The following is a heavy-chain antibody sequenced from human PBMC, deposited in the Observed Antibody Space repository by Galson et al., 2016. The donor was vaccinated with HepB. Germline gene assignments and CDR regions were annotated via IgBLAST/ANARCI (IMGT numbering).Heavy chain of an antibody. CDR1: EFTVSGTY. CDR3: TRDSPQVDNSGGWGFYDP. D-gene: IGHD6-19*01. J-gene: IGHJ5*02. V-gene: IGHV3-66*01. CDR2: IANDGTT. Sequence: SLRLSCAASEFTVSGTYMNWIRQAPGRGLEWVSMIANDGTTYYADYVKGRFFISSDNSKNPMYLQTNSLWAGDTAVYYCTRDSPQVDNSGGWGFYDPWGQGTLVTVSS.